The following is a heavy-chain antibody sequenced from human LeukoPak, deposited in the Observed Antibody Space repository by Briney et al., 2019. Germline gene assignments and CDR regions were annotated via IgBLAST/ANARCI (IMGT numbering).Heavy chain of an antibody. D-gene: IGHD6-19*01. V-gene: IGHV4-59*08. Sequence: SETLSLTCTVSGGSISSYYWSWIRQPPGKGLEWIGYIYYSGSTNYNPSLKGRVTISVDTSKNQFSLKLSSVTAADTAVYYCARRAVGYSSGWAGGIFDYWGQGTLVTVSS. CDR1: GGSISSYY. J-gene: IGHJ4*02. CDR3: ARRAVGYSSGWAGGIFDY. CDR2: IYYSGST.